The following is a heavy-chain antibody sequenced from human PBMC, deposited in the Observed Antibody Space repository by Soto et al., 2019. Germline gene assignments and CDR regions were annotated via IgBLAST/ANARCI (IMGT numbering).Heavy chain of an antibody. V-gene: IGHV4-59*01. CDR3: ARALYYDYWRGYVPFDP. CDR1: GGSFSGYY. D-gene: IGHD3-3*01. J-gene: IGHJ5*02. Sequence: SETLSLTCAVYGGSFSGYYWSWIRQPPGKGLEWIGYIYYSGSTNYNPSLKSRVTISVDTSKNQFSLKLSSVTAAETDVYYCARALYYDYWRGYVPFDPWGQGTLVTVSS. CDR2: IYYSGST.